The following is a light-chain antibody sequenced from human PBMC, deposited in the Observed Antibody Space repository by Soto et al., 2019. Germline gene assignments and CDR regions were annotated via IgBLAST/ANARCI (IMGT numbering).Light chain of an antibody. Sequence: AVRMTPSPSSFSASTGDRVTITCRARQGISSYLAWYQQTPGKAPKLLIYAASTLQSGVPSRFSGSGSGTDFTLNICCLQSEDFATYYCQQYYSYRTFGKGTKV. CDR1: QGISSY. CDR2: AAS. J-gene: IGKJ1*01. CDR3: QQYYSYRT. V-gene: IGKV1-8*01.